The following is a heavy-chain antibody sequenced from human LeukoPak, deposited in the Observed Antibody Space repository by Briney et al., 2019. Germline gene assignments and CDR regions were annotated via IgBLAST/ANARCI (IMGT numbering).Heavy chain of an antibody. Sequence: GGSRRPAWAAAGSSFSGSGMDWVSQAAGKGREWVGRIRTKTNGYATTYVASVKGRFTISRDDSKNTAYLQMNSLKTEDTAVYYCTSNSDYGGAGYGYWGQGTLVTVSS. D-gene: IGHD4-23*01. V-gene: IGHV3-73*01. CDR2: IRTKTNGYAT. CDR3: TSNSDYGGAGYGY. J-gene: IGHJ4*02. CDR1: GSSFSGSG.